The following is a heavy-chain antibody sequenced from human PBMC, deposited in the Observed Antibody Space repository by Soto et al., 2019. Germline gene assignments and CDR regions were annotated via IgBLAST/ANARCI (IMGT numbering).Heavy chain of an antibody. V-gene: IGHV4-34*01. CDR3: ARPSRFDC. CDR2: INHSGST. CDR1: CGSFSSYY. Sequence: QVQLQQWGAGLLKPSETLSLTCAVYCGSFSSYYWSWIRQPPGKGLEWIGEINHSGSTNYNPSLKSRVTMSVDTSKNQFSLKLSSVTAADPAVYYCARPSRFDCWGQGTLVTVSS. D-gene: IGHD6-6*01. J-gene: IGHJ4*02.